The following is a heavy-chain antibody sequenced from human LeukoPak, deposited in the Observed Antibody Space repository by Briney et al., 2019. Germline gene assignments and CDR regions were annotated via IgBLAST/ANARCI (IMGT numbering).Heavy chain of an antibody. CDR3: ARVLPVASKIDY. D-gene: IGHD2-2*01. CDR1: GGSISSYY. V-gene: IGHV4-59*08. CDR2: VYYSGST. J-gene: IGHJ4*02. Sequence: PSETLSLTCTVSGGSISSYYWSWIRQPPGKGLEWIGYVYYSGSTNYNPSLKSRVTIPVDTSNNQFSLKLSSVTAADTAVYYCARVLPVASKIDYWGQGALVTVSS.